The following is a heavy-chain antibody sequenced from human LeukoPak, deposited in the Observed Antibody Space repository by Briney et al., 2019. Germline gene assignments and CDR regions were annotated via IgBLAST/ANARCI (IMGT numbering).Heavy chain of an antibody. V-gene: IGHV3-66*01. CDR1: GFTVSSNY. CDR3: AREGRVDFFFDY. Sequence: PGESLRLSCAASGFTVSSNYMSWVRQAPGKGLEWVSVLYSGGGTYYADSVKGRFTISRDDAKNTVYLQMNSLRAEDTAVYYCAREGRVDFFFDYWGQGTLVTVSS. J-gene: IGHJ4*02. D-gene: IGHD3/OR15-3a*01. CDR2: LYSGGGT.